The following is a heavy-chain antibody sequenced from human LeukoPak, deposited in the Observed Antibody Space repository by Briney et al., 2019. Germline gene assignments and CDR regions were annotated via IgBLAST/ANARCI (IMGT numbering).Heavy chain of an antibody. D-gene: IGHD2-15*01. Sequence: SETLSLTCTVSGGSISSYYWSWIRQPPGKGLEWIGYIYYSGSTNYNPSLKSRVTISVDTSKNQFSLKLSSVTAADTAVYYCARGDRGGQRAYFDYWGQGTLVTGSS. CDR3: ARGDRGGQRAYFDY. V-gene: IGHV4-59*01. CDR2: IYYSGST. CDR1: GGSISSYY. J-gene: IGHJ4*02.